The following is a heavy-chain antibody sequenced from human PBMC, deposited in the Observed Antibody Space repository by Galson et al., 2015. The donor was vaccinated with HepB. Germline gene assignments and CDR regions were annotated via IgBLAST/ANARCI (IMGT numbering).Heavy chain of an antibody. J-gene: IGHJ3*02. CDR3: ARDGPYCSGGSCYLDAFDI. CDR1: GFTFSSYA. CDR2: ISYDGSNK. D-gene: IGHD2-15*01. Sequence: SLRLSCAASGFTFSSYAMHWVRQAPGKGLEWVAVISYDGSNKYYADSVKGRFTISRDNSKNTLYLQMNSLRAEDTAVYYCARDGPYCSGGSCYLDAFDIWGQGTMVTVSS. V-gene: IGHV3-30-3*01.